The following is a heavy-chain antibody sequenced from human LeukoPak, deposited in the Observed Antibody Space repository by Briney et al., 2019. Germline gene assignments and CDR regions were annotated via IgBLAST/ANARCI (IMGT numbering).Heavy chain of an antibody. J-gene: IGHJ5*02. V-gene: IGHV4-61*02. CDR2: IYTSGST. D-gene: IGHD4-17*01. CDR3: ARGRDYGDYNWFDP. Sequence: SQTLSLTCTVSGGSISSGSYYWSWIRQPAGKGLEWIGRIYTSGSTNYNPSLKSRVTISVDTSKNQFSLKLSSATAADTAVYYCARGRDYGDYNWFDPWGQGTLVTVSS. CDR1: GGSISSGSYY.